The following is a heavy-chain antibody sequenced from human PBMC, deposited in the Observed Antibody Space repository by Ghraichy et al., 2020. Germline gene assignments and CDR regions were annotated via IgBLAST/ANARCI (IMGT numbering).Heavy chain of an antibody. CDR3: ARDPGGSGSYDLLYYYYYYGMDV. Sequence: SETLSLTCTVSGYSISSGYYWGWIRQPPGKGLEWIGSIYHSGSTYYNPSLKSRVTISVDTSKNQFSLKLSSVTAADTAVYYCARDPGGSGSYDLLYYYYYYGMDVWGQGTTVTVSS. CDR1: GYSISSGYY. D-gene: IGHD3-10*01. CDR2: IYHSGST. V-gene: IGHV4-38-2*02. J-gene: IGHJ6*02.